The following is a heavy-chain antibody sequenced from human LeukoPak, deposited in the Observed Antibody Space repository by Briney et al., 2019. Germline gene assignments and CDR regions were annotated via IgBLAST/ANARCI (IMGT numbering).Heavy chain of an antibody. CDR3: ASGEMATLKPGYYFDY. J-gene: IGHJ4*02. V-gene: IGHV4-39*02. Sequence: KPSETLSLTCSVSGGSIRTSFYYWGLIRQPPGKGLEWIGSVYYSGSTYYNPSLKSRVAMSVDTSTNHFSLKLTSLTAADTSVYYYASGEMATLKPGYYFDYWGQGILVTVSS. D-gene: IGHD5-24*01. CDR1: GGSIRTSFYY. CDR2: VYYSGST.